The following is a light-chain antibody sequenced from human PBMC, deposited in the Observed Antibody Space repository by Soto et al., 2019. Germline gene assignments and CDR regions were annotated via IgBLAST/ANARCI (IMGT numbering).Light chain of an antibody. Sequence: QSVLTQPPPASGTPGQRVTISCSGSSSNIGSNYVYWYQQLPGTAPKLLIYRNNQRPSGVPDRFSGSKSGTSASLAISGLRSEDEADYYCAAWDDSLSGPHVVFGGGTQLTVL. J-gene: IGLJ2*01. V-gene: IGLV1-47*01. CDR2: RNN. CDR1: SSNIGSNY. CDR3: AAWDDSLSGPHVV.